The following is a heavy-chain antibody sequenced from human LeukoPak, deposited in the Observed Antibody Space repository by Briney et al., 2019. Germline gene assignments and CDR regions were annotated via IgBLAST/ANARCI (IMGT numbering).Heavy chain of an antibody. Sequence: SETLSLTCAVYGGSFSGYYWSWIRQPPGKGLEWIGEINHSGSTNYNPSLKSRVTISVDTSKNQFSLKLSSVTAADTAVYYCARRTTMVRGVIIFDYWGQGTLVTVSS. CDR2: INHSGST. V-gene: IGHV4-34*01. J-gene: IGHJ4*02. CDR1: GGSFSGYY. D-gene: IGHD3-10*01. CDR3: ARRTTMVRGVIIFDY.